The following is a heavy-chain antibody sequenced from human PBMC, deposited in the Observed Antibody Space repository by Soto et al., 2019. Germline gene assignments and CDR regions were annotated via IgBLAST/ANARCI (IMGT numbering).Heavy chain of an antibody. Sequence: SETLSLTCTVSGGSISSGGYYWSWIRQHPGKGLEWIGYIYYSGSTYYNPSLKSRVTISVDTSKSQFSLKLSSVTAADTAVYYCARDGSGRPETIWGQGTMVTVSS. CDR3: ARDGSGRPETI. J-gene: IGHJ3*02. V-gene: IGHV4-31*03. D-gene: IGHD3-10*01. CDR1: GGSISSGGYY. CDR2: IYYSGST.